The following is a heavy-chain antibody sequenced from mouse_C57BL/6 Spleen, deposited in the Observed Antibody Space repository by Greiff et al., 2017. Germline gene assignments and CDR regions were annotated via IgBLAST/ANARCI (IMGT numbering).Heavy chain of an antibody. CDR3: SREGYEYDAMDY. D-gene: IGHD2-10*02. V-gene: IGHV1-64*01. J-gene: IGHJ4*01. CDR2: IYPNSGST. CDR1: GYTFTSYW. Sequence: QVQLQQPGAELVKPGASVKLSCKASGYTFTSYWMHWVKQRPGQGLEWIGMIYPNSGSTNYNEKFKSKATLTVDKSSSTAYMHISSLTSEDSAVYDCSREGYEYDAMDYWGQGTSVTVSS.